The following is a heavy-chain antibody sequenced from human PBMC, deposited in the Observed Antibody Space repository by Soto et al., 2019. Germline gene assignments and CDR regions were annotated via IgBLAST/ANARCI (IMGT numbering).Heavy chain of an antibody. CDR1: GFTFSSYA. Sequence: EVQLLESGGGLVQPGGSLRLSCAASGFTFSSYAMSWVRQAPGKGLAWVSAISGSGAGTYYADSVKGRFTISRDNSKNTLYLQMNVRRAEDTAVYYCAKGGNRRGNADYWCQGTLVTVSS. J-gene: IGHJ4*02. CDR3: AKGGNRRGNADY. CDR2: ISGSGAGT. D-gene: IGHD1-1*01. V-gene: IGHV3-23*01.